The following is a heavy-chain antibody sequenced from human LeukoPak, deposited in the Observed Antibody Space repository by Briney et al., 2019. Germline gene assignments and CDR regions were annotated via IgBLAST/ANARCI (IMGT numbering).Heavy chain of an antibody. D-gene: IGHD6-19*01. CDR3: ARGRMGSSGWYDDY. V-gene: IGHV4-59*01. J-gene: IGHJ4*02. Sequence: TTSETLSFTCTVSTVTISSIYWGWLRQPPGNELEGIGNTYYGGSPNYDPSLKSRVIISVDTSNNQSSLNLSSVTAADTAVYYCARGRMGSSGWYDDYWGQGTLVTVSS. CDR1: TVTISSIY. CDR2: TYYGGSP.